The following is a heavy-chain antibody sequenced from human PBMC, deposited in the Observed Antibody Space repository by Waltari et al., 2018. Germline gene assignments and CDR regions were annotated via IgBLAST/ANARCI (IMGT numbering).Heavy chain of an antibody. D-gene: IGHD2-15*01. CDR2: IIPIFGTA. CDR1: GGTFSSYA. CDR3: ARFPPDCSGGSCYAFDI. V-gene: IGHV1-69*13. Sequence: QVQLVQSGAEVKKPGSSVKVSCKASGGTFSSYAISWVRQAPGQGLEWMGGIIPIFGTANDAQKCQGRVTITADESTSTAYMELSSLRSEDTAVYYCARFPPDCSGGSCYAFDIWGQGTMVTVSS. J-gene: IGHJ3*02.